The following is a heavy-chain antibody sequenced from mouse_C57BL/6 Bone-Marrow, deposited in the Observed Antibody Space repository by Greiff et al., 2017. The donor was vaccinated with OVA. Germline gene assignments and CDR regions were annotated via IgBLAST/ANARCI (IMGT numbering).Heavy chain of an antibody. CDR3: APITTVVDFAY. CDR1: GSPFTSYW. CDR2: IHPKSGGT. V-gene: IGHV1-64*01. J-gene: IGHJ3*01. D-gene: IGHD1-1*01. Sequence: QVQLQQPGAELVKPGASVKLSCKASGSPFTSYWMHWVKQRPGQGLGWIGMIHPKSGGTNYNEKFKIKATLTVDKSSSTAYMQLSSLTSEDSAVYYCAPITTVVDFAYWGQGTLVTVSA.